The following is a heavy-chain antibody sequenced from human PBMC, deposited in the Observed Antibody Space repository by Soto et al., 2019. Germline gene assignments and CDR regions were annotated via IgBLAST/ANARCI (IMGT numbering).Heavy chain of an antibody. V-gene: IGHV4-30-4*01. J-gene: IGHJ4*02. D-gene: IGHD3-22*01. Sequence: PSETLSLTCAVSCASVTSDDYYWSWIRQPPGKGLEWIGYIYHSGSTYYNPSLKSRVSISIDTSQNQFSLKLTSLTAADTAVYYCARDPIFYYASSGYGGSYFDYWGQGSRVTVS. CDR2: IYHSGST. CDR3: ARDPIFYYASSGYGGSYFDY. CDR1: CASVTSDDYY.